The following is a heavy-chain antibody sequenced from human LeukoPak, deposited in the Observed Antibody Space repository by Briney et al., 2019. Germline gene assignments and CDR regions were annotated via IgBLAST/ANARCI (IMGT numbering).Heavy chain of an antibody. J-gene: IGHJ3*02. D-gene: IGHD2-21*01. CDR1: GFTFSTYF. CDR2: IASDGGHT. CDR3: ARERQDTILHSGAFDI. Sequence: GRSLRLSCAASGFTFSTYFMHWVRQAPGKGLEWVADIASDGGHTFYVESVKGRSTISRDNSKNTLYLQMNSLRAEDTAVYFCARERQDTILHSGAFDIWGQGTMVTVSS. V-gene: IGHV3-30-3*01.